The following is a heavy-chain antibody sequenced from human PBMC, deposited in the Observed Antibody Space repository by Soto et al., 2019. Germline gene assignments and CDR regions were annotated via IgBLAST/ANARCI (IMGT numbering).Heavy chain of an antibody. CDR2: IYYGGST. V-gene: IGHV4-59*01. Sequence: SETLSLTCTVSGGSISRYYWTWIRQPPWKGLEWIGYIYYGGSTNYNPSLKSRVTISVDTSKNQFSLKVSSVTAADTAVYYCARDSHYGSGFYAMDVWGQGTTVTVSS. J-gene: IGHJ6*02. CDR1: GGSISRYY. D-gene: IGHD3-10*01. CDR3: ARDSHYGSGFYAMDV.